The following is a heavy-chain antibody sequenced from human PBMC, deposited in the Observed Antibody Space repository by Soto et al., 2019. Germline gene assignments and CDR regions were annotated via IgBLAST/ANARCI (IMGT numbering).Heavy chain of an antibody. J-gene: IGHJ6*02. V-gene: IGHV3-53*01. CDR2: IYSGGST. CDR1: GFTVSSNY. Sequence: GGSLRLSCAASGFTVSSNYMSWVRQAPGKGLEWVSVIYSGGSTYYADSVKGRFTISRDNSKNTLYLQMNSLRAEDTAVYYCARDRRAVAGAYYYGMDVWGQGTTVTVSS. CDR3: ARDRRAVAGAYYYGMDV. D-gene: IGHD6-19*01.